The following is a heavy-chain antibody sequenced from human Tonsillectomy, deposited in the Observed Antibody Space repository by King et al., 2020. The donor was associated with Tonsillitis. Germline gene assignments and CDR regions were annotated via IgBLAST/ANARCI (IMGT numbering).Heavy chain of an antibody. CDR3: ASLGRLRYFAWSPTRAGYFQH. Sequence: VQLQQWGAGLLKPSETLSLTCAVYGGSFSGYYWSWIRQPPGKGLEWIGEINHSGSTNYNPSLKSRVTISVDTSKNQFSLKLSSVTAAETAVYYCASLGRLRYFAWSPTRAGYFQHWGQGTLVTVSS. CDR1: GGSFSGYY. J-gene: IGHJ1*01. D-gene: IGHD3-9*01. CDR2: INHSGST. V-gene: IGHV4-34*01.